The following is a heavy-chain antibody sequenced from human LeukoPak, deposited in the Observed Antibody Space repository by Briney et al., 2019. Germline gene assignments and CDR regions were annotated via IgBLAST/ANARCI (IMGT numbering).Heavy chain of an antibody. CDR2: VNRDGSST. Sequence: PGGSLRLSCAASGFTFSNYWMHWVRQAPGKGLVWVSRVNRDGSSTTYADSVKGRFTISRDNAKNTLYLQMSSLRAEDTAVYYCARGGVTGAPNYYWGQGTLVTVSS. CDR1: GFTFSNYW. D-gene: IGHD1-20*01. J-gene: IGHJ4*02. V-gene: IGHV3-74*01. CDR3: ARGGVTGAPNYY.